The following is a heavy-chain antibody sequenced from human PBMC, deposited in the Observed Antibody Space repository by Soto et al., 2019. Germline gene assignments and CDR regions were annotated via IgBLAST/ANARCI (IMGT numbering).Heavy chain of an antibody. CDR3: ARDSLEAYYDDYAYYYMDV. CDR2: INHSGST. J-gene: IGHJ6*03. V-gene: IGHV4-34*01. CDR1: GGSFSGYY. D-gene: IGHD3-22*01. Sequence: SEILSLTCAVYGGSFSGYYWSWILQPPGKGLEWIGEINHSGSTNYNPSLKSRVTISVDTSKNQFSLKLSSVTAADTAVYYCARDSLEAYYDDYAYYYMDVWGKGTTVTVSS.